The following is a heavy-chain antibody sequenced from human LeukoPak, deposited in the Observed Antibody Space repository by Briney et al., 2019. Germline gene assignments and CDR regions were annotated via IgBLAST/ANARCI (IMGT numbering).Heavy chain of an antibody. V-gene: IGHV3-33*01. J-gene: IGHJ4*02. CDR1: GFTFSIYG. CDR3: ARDRYYGSGSYFLFDY. D-gene: IGHD3-10*01. Sequence: GRSVRLSCAPSGFTFSIYGMHWVRQAPGKGLECEAVIGYDGSNKYYADSVKGRFTISRDNSKNTLYLQMNRLRAEDTAVYYCARDRYYGSGSYFLFDYWGQGTLVTVSS. CDR2: IGYDGSNK.